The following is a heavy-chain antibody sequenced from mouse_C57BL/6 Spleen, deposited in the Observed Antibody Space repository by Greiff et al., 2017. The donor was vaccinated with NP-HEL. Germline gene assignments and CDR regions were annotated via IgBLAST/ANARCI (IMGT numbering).Heavy chain of an antibody. D-gene: IGHD2-4*01. CDR2: INPSNGGP. J-gene: IGHJ4*01. CDR3: AYYYDDDGDYYAMDY. V-gene: IGHV1-53*01. CDR1: GYTFTSYW. Sequence: QVQLQQPGTELVKPGASVKLSCKASGYTFTSYWMHWVKQRPGQGLEWIGNINPSNGGPNYNEKFKSKATLTVDKSYSTAYMQLSSLTSEDSAVYYCAYYYDDDGDYYAMDYWGQGTSVTVSS.